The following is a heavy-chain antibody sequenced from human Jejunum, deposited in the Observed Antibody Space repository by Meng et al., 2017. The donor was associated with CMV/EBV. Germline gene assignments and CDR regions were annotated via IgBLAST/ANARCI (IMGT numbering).Heavy chain of an antibody. CDR3: ARTQDCSTTSCYTGFDP. CDR2: IKYSGRT. V-gene: IGHV4-30-4*08. Sequence: IRRGDYYCSWLRPPPGKGLEWIGFIKYSGRTYYNPSLTSRVTISLDTSENHFSLRLSSVTAADTAVYYCARTQDCSTTSCYTGFDPWGQGTLVTVSS. J-gene: IGHJ5*02. D-gene: IGHD2-2*01. CDR1: IRRGDYY.